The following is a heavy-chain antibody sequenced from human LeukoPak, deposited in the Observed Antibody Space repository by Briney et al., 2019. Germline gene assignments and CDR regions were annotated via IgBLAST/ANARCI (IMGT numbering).Heavy chain of an antibody. Sequence: PSETLSLTCTVSGNSISSGYYWGWIRQPPGKGLEWIGEINHSGSTDYNPSLKSRVTISVDTSKNQFSLKLSSVTAADTAVYYCARRGRGSGSYYKSYYFDYWGQGTLVTVSS. V-gene: IGHV4-38-2*02. CDR2: INHSGST. J-gene: IGHJ4*02. CDR3: ARRGRGSGSYYKSYYFDY. D-gene: IGHD3-10*01. CDR1: GNSISSGYY.